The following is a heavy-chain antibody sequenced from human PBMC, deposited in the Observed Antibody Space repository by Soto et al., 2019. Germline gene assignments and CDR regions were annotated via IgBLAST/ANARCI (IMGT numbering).Heavy chain of an antibody. CDR1: GGSFSGYY. J-gene: IGHJ4*02. CDR2: INHSGST. Sequence: SETLSLTCAVYGGSFSGYYWSWIRQPPGKGLEWIGEINHSGSTNYNPSLKSRVTISVDTSKNQFSLKLSSVTAADTAVYYCARIAAAGTNYWGQGTLVTVSS. D-gene: IGHD6-13*01. V-gene: IGHV4-34*01. CDR3: ARIAAAGTNY.